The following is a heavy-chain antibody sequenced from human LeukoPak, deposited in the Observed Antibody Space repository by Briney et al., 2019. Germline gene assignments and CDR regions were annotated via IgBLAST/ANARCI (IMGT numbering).Heavy chain of an antibody. CDR1: GGSISSISYY. Sequence: SETLSLTCTVSGGSISSISYYWDWIRQPPGKGLEWIGSIYYGGSTYYNPSLKSRVTISVDTSKNQFSLKLNSVTAADTAVYYCARSPGQRLVLGFDYWGQGTLVTVSS. CDR2: IYYGGST. D-gene: IGHD6-19*01. J-gene: IGHJ4*02. V-gene: IGHV4-39*01. CDR3: ARSPGQRLVLGFDY.